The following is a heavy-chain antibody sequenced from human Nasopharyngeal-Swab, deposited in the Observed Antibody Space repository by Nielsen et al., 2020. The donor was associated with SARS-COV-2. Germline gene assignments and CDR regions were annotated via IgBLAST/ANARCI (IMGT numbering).Heavy chain of an antibody. Sequence: WIRQPPGKGLEWVSVIYSGGSSTYYADSVKGRFTISRDNSKNTLYPQMNSLRAEDTAVYYCAKVTTVTDPDDYWGQGTLVTVSS. D-gene: IGHD4-17*01. V-gene: IGHV3-23*03. CDR2: IYSGGSST. J-gene: IGHJ4*02. CDR3: AKVTTVTDPDDY.